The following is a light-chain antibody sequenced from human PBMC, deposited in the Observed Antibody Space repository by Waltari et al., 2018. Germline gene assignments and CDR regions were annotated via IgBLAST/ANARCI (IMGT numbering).Light chain of an antibody. CDR2: GAS. V-gene: IGKV3-20*01. CDR3: QHYVRLPAT. J-gene: IGKJ1*01. Sequence: IVLTQSPGTLSLSPRERATLSCRASQSVSRTLAWYQQKPGQAPRLLIYGASTRATGIPDRFSGSGSGTDFSLTISRLEPEDFAVYYCQHYVRLPATFGQGTKVEIK. CDR1: QSVSRT.